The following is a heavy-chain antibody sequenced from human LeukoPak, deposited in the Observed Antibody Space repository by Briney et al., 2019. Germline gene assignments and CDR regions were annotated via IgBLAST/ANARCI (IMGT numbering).Heavy chain of an antibody. Sequence: PGGSLRLSCAASGITFSSHWMTWVRQAPGKGLEWVANIKHDGSEKNYVDSVKGRFTISRDNAKNSLYLQMNSLRAEDTAVYYCATLEYLGQGTLVTVSS. D-gene: IGHD6-6*01. CDR2: IKHDGSEK. J-gene: IGHJ4*02. CDR1: GITFSSHW. CDR3: ATLEY. V-gene: IGHV3-7*01.